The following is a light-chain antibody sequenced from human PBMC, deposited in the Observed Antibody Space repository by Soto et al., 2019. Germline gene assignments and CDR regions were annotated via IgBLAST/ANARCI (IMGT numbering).Light chain of an antibody. CDR3: QQYGSSPRT. CDR1: QSVSSSY. CDR2: GAS. J-gene: IGKJ1*01. V-gene: IGKV3-20*01. Sequence: EIVLTQSPGTLSLSPGERATLSCRASQSVSSSYLAWYQQKPGQAPRLLIYGASSRATVIPDRFSGSGSGTDFTLTISRLEHEDFAVYYCQQYGSSPRTFGQGTKVEIK.